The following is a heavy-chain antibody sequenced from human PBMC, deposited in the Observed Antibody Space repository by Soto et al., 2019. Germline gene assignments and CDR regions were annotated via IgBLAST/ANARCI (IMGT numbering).Heavy chain of an antibody. J-gene: IGHJ6*02. D-gene: IGHD3-3*01. Sequence: PGGSLRLSCAASGFTFSSYGMHWVRQAPGKGLEWVAVIWYDGSNKYYADSVKGRFTISRDNSKNTLYLQMNSLRAEDTAVYYCARQTIFGVVTPHYGMDVWGQGTTVTV. CDR1: GFTFSSYG. CDR3: ARQTIFGVVTPHYGMDV. V-gene: IGHV3-33*01. CDR2: IWYDGSNK.